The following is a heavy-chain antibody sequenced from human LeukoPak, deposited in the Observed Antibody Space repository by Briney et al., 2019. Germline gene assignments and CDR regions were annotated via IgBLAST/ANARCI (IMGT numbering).Heavy chain of an antibody. J-gene: IGHJ4*02. CDR3: VKGGRTNHDNFFEH. V-gene: IGHV3-48*01. Sequence: GGSLRLSCAASRFSFNKYDMNWVRQAPGKGLEWISFISSGSDILQYADSVEGRFTISRDNAQNSLYLQMHSLRAEDTALYYCVKGGRTNHDNFFEHWGQGALVTVSS. CDR2: ISSGSDIL. D-gene: IGHD1-14*01. CDR1: RFSFNKYD.